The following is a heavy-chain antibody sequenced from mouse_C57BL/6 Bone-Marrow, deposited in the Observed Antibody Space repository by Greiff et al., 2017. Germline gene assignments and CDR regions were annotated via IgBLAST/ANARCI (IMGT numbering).Heavy chain of an antibody. D-gene: IGHD2-3*01. Sequence: VQLQQSGAELMKPGASVKLSCKATGYTFTGYWLEWVQQRPGHGLEWIGEILPGSGSTNYTEKFQGLATFTADTSSNTSYMQLSILTTEDAANYCGARERGLLDYAMDYWGQGTSVTVSS. V-gene: IGHV1-9*01. CDR3: ARERGLLDYAMDY. CDR1: GYTFTGYW. CDR2: ILPGSGST. J-gene: IGHJ4*01.